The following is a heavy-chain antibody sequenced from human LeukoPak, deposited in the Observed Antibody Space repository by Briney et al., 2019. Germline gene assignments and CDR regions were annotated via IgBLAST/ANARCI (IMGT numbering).Heavy chain of an antibody. D-gene: IGHD6-19*01. Sequence: SETLSLTCAVYGGSFSGYYWSWIRQPPGKGLEWIGEINHSGSTNYNPSLKSRVTISVDTSKNQFSLKLTSVTGADTAVYYCAGERGEEYSSGWYKRNYFDNWGQGIRVTVSS. V-gene: IGHV4-34*01. CDR3: AGERGEEYSSGWYKRNYFDN. CDR2: INHSGST. J-gene: IGHJ4*02. CDR1: GGSFSGYY.